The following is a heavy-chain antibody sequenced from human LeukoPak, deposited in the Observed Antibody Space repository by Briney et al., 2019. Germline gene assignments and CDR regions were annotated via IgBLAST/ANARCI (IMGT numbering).Heavy chain of an antibody. CDR1: GGSFSGYY. D-gene: IGHD2-15*01. J-gene: IGHJ3*02. V-gene: IGHV4-34*01. CDR3: ARHVGCSGGSCYSRSAFDI. CDR2: INHSGST. Sequence: SETLSLTCAVYGGSFSGYYWSWIRQPPGKGLEWIGEINHSGSTYYNPSLKSRVTISVDTSKNQFSLKLSSVTAADTAVYYCARHVGCSGGSCYSRSAFDIWGQGTMVTVSS.